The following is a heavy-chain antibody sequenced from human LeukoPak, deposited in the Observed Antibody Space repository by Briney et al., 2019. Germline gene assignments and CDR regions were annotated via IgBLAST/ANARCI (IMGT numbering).Heavy chain of an antibody. Sequence: SETLSLTCTVSGGSISSSSYYWGWIRQPPGQGLEWIGSIYYSGSTYYKPSLKSRVTISVDTSKNQFALKLSSVTAADTAVYFCARKGRRMGYDFWSGYRHFDYWGQGTLVTVSS. CDR3: ARKGRRMGYDFWSGYRHFDY. V-gene: IGHV4-39*01. CDR1: GGSISSSSYY. J-gene: IGHJ4*02. D-gene: IGHD3-3*01. CDR2: IYYSGST.